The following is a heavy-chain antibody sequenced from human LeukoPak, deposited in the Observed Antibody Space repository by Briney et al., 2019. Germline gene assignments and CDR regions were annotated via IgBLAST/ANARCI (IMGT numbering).Heavy chain of an antibody. CDR3: AAYGSGAP. V-gene: IGHV3-23*01. CDR2: IYENGGTT. CDR1: GFTFRSHA. D-gene: IGHD6-19*01. J-gene: IGHJ4*02. Sequence: PGGSLRLSCVGSGFTFRSHAMSWVRQAPEKGLEFVSGIYENGGTTYYADSVKGRFSISRDNSNNTLYLQMNSLRAEDTAVYYCAAYGSGAPGGQGTLVTVSS.